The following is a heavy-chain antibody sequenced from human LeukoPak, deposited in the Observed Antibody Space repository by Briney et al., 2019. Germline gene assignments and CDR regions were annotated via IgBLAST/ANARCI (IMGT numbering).Heavy chain of an antibody. Sequence: PSETLSLTCAVYGGSFSGYYWSWIRQPPGKGLEWIGEINHSGSTNYNPSLKSRVTISVDRSKNQFSLKLSSVTAADTAVYYCARAAGSLYYYYGMDVWGKGTTVTVSS. CDR1: GGSFSGYY. CDR2: INHSGST. CDR3: ARAAGSLYYYYGMDV. J-gene: IGHJ6*04. V-gene: IGHV4-34*01.